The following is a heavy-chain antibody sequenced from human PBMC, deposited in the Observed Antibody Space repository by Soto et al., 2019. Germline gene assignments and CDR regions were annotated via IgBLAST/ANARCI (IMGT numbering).Heavy chain of an antibody. CDR2: IYYSGST. CDR3: ARERGGKLPRGWFDA. CDR1: VGSISSYY. J-gene: IGHJ5*02. V-gene: IGHV4-59*01. Sequence: SDTLSLTCTVSVGSISSYYWSWIRHPPGKGLEWIGYIYYSGSTNYNPSLKSRVTISVDTSKNQFSLKLSSVTAADTAVYYCARERGGKLPRGWFDAWCQGTLDTGSS. D-gene: IGHD3-16*01.